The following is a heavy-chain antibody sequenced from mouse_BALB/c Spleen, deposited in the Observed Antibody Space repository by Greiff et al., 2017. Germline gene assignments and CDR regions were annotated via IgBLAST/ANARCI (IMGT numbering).Heavy chain of an antibody. V-gene: IGHV3-2*02. Sequence: EVHLVESGPGLVKPSQSLSLTCTVTGYSITSDYAWNWIRQFPGNKLEWMGYISYSGSTSYNPSLKSRISITRDTSKNQFFLQLNSVTTEDTATYYCARSNWVFAYWGQGTLVTVSA. CDR3: ARSNWVFAY. J-gene: IGHJ3*01. CDR1: GYSITSDYA. CDR2: ISYSGST.